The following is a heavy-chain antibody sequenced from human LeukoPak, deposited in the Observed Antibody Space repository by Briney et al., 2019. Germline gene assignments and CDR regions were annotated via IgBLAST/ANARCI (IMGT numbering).Heavy chain of an antibody. V-gene: IGHV3-48*03. J-gene: IGHJ4*02. Sequence: GGSLRLSCAASGFTFSSYEMNWVRQAPGKGLEWVSYISSSGSTIYYADSVKGRFTISRDNAKNSLYLQMNSLRAEDTAVYYCARWSCSSTSCPSDYWGQGTLVTVSS. CDR2: ISSSGSTI. CDR1: GFTFSSYE. D-gene: IGHD2-2*01. CDR3: ARWSCSSTSCPSDY.